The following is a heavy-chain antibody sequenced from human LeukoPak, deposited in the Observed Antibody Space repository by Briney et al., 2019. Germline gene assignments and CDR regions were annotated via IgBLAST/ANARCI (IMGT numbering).Heavy chain of an antibody. D-gene: IGHD5-24*01. J-gene: IGHJ4*02. CDR1: GFTFSSYE. CDR2: ISSSGSTI. Sequence: GGSLRLSCAASGFTFSSYEMNWVRQAPGKGLEWVSYISSSGSTIYYADSVKGRFAISRDNAKNSLYLQMNSLRAEDTAVYYCARDRGWLQAGGPYYFDYWGQGTLVTVSS. V-gene: IGHV3-48*03. CDR3: ARDRGWLQAGGPYYFDY.